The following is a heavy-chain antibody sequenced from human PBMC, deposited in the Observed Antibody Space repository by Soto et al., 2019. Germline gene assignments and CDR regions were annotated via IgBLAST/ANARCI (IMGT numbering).Heavy chain of an antibody. CDR2: IYYSGST. J-gene: IGHJ4*02. CDR3: AREGNLGRWIQPLDS. V-gene: IGHV4-30-4*01. CDR1: GGSISSGDYY. D-gene: IGHD2-2*03. Sequence: PSETLSLTCTVSGGSISSGDYYWSWIRPPPGKGLEWIGYIYYSGSTYYNPSLKSRVTISVDRSKNQFSLKLSSVTAADTAVYFCAREGNLGRWIQPLDSWGQGTLVTVSS.